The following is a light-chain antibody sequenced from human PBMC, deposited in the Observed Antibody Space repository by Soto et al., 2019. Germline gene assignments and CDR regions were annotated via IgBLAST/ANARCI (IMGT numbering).Light chain of an antibody. CDR1: QSVSSSY. J-gene: IGKJ2*01. V-gene: IGKV3-20*01. Sequence: EIVLTQSPGTLSLSPGERATLSCRASQSVSSSYLAWYQQKPGQAPRLLIYGASSRATGIPDRFSGSGSGTDFTLTSSRLEPEDFAVYYCQQYGSSPMYTFGQETNLEIK. CDR2: GAS. CDR3: QQYGSSPMYT.